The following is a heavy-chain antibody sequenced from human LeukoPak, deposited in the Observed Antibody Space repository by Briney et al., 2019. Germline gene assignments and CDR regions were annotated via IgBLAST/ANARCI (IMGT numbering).Heavy chain of an antibody. Sequence: PGGSLRLSCAASGFTFSSYAMSWVRQAPGKGLEWVSAISGSGGSTYYADSVKGRFTISRDNSKNTLYLQMNSLRAEDTAVYYCAKVGGYCSGSSCHAFWFDPWGQGTLVTVSS. CDR2: ISGSGGST. D-gene: IGHD2-15*01. V-gene: IGHV3-23*01. CDR1: GFTFSSYA. CDR3: AKVGGYCSGSSCHAFWFDP. J-gene: IGHJ5*02.